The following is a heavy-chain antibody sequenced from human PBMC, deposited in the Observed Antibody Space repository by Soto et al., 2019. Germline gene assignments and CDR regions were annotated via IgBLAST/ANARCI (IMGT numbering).Heavy chain of an antibody. V-gene: IGHV1-69*12. D-gene: IGHD4-17*01. CDR3: ARDLFREGDYRLDY. Sequence: QVQLVQSGAEVKKPGSSVKVSCKASGGTFSSYAISWVRQAPGQGLEWMGGIIPIFGTANYAQKFQGRVTITADESTSTAYMELSSLRSEDTAVYYCARDLFREGDYRLDYWGQGTLVTVSS. CDR1: GGTFSSYA. CDR2: IIPIFGTA. J-gene: IGHJ4*02.